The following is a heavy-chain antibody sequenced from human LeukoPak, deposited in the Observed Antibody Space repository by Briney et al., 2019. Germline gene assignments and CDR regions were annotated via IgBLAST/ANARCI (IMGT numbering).Heavy chain of an antibody. V-gene: IGHV1-46*01. CDR3: AREESGGYFDY. D-gene: IGHD2-8*02. Sequence: ASVKVSCTASGYTFTIYFMHWVRQAPGQGLEWLAMINPSGGNTNYAQKFQGRITMTRDTSTSTVYMELSSLKSEDTAVYYCAREESGGYFDYWGQGTLITVSS. J-gene: IGHJ4*02. CDR2: INPSGGNT. CDR1: GYTFTIYF.